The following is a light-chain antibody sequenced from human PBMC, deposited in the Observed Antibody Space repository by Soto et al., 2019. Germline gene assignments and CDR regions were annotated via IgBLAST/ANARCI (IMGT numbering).Light chain of an antibody. J-gene: IGLJ1*01. CDR3: CSYAGSYPSV. CDR2: DVT. Sequence: QSALTQPRSVSGSPGQSVTISCTGTSSDVGGYNYVSWYQQHPGKAPKLMIFDVTKRPSGVPDRFSASKSGNTASLTISRLQSEDEADYYCCSYAGSYPSVFGTGTKLTVL. CDR1: SSDVGGYNY. V-gene: IGLV2-11*01.